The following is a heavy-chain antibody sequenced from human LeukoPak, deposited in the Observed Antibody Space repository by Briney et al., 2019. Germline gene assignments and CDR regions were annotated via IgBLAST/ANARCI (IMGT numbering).Heavy chain of an antibody. V-gene: IGHV4-39*07. CDR1: GGSISSSSYY. D-gene: IGHD6-13*01. J-gene: IGHJ4*02. Sequence: KPSETLSLTCSVSGGSISSSSYYWGWIRQPPGKGLEWIGSIYYSRSTYYNPFLKSRVTISIDTSKNQFSLKLRSVTAADTAVYYCARVTGYRIEDYFDYWGQGTLVTVSS. CDR3: ARVTGYRIEDYFDY. CDR2: IYYSRST.